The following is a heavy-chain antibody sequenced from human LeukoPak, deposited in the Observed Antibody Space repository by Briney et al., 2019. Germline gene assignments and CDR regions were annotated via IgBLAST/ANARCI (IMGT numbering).Heavy chain of an antibody. D-gene: IGHD1-26*01. J-gene: IGHJ4*02. CDR1: GFTFNSYA. CDR2: INGSGDNK. CDR3: ASSIVGATRLDY. V-gene: IGHV3-23*01. Sequence: GGSLRLSCASSGFTFNSYALIWVRQAPGKGLEWVLDINGSGDNKYYADPVKGRFSISRDICKNTMSLQMNSPRAEDRAVYYCASSIVGATRLDYWGQGTLVTVSS.